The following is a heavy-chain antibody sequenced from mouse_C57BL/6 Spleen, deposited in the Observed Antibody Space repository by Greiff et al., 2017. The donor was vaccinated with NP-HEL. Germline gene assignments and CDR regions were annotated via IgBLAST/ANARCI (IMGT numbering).Heavy chain of an antibody. J-gene: IGHJ4*01. CDR3: ARWGLGRDYDMDY. CDR2: IHPNSGST. D-gene: IGHD4-1*01. V-gene: IGHV1-64*01. CDR1: GYTFTSYW. Sequence: QVQLQQPGAELVKPGASVKLSCKASGYTFTSYWMHWVKQRPGQGLEWIGMIHPNSGSTNYNEKFKSKATLTVDKSSSTAYMQLSSLTSEDSAVYYCARWGLGRDYDMDYWGQGTSVTVSS.